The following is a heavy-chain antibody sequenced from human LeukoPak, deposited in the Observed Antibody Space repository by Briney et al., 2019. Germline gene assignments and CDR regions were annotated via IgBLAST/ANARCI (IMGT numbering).Heavy chain of an antibody. CDR3: AREPSSWYTRALDY. Sequence: PGGSLRLSCAASGFTFSSYGMHWVRQAPGKGLEWVAVISYDGSNKYYADSVKGRFTISRDNSKNTLYLQMNSLRAEDTAVYYCAREPSSWYTRALDYWGQGTLVTVSS. V-gene: IGHV3-30*03. J-gene: IGHJ4*02. CDR1: GFTFSSYG. D-gene: IGHD6-13*01. CDR2: ISYDGSNK.